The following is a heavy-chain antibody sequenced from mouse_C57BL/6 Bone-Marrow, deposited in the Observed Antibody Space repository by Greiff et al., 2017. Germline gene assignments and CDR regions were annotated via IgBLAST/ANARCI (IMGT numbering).Heavy chain of an antibody. V-gene: IGHV1-82*01. D-gene: IGHD1-1*01. CDR2: IYPGDGDP. CDR1: GYAFSSSW. CDR3: ARRRDGSSYDGFAY. J-gene: IGHJ3*01. Sequence: QVQLQQSGPELVKPGASVKISCKASGYAFSSSWLNWVKQRPGKGLEWIGRIYPGDGDPNYNGKFKGKATLTADTASSTANMQLSSLTSEDSAVYVYARRRDGSSYDGFAYWGQGTLVTVSA.